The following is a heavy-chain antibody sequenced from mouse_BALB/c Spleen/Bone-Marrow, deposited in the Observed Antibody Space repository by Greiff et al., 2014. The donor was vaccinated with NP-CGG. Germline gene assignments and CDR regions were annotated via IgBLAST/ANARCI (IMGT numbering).Heavy chain of an antibody. CDR1: GFTFTDYF. CDR3: ARDYSGYFDS. J-gene: IGHJ2*01. Sequence: EVQGVESGGGLVQPGGSLRLSCTTSGFTFTDYFMTWVRQPPGKALEWLGFIRNKPNGYTTEYNPSVKGRFTISRDNSQGILYLQMNTLRAEDSAIYYCARDYSGYFDSWGQGTTLTVSS. V-gene: IGHV7-3*02. D-gene: IGHD5-1*01. CDR2: IRNKPNGYTT.